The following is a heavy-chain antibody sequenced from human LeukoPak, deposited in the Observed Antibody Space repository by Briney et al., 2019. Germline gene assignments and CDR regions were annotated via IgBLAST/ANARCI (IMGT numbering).Heavy chain of an antibody. CDR2: INWNGGST. D-gene: IGHD1-26*01. CDR3: ARDLVSGSSTDDY. CDR1: GFTFEDYG. V-gene: IGHV3-20*04. Sequence: GGSLRLSCGSSGFTFEDYGMSWVRQAPGKGLEWVSGINWNGGSTGYADSVKGRFTITRDNAKNSLYLQMNSLRAEDTALYYCARDLVSGSSTDDYWGQGTLVTVSS. J-gene: IGHJ4*02.